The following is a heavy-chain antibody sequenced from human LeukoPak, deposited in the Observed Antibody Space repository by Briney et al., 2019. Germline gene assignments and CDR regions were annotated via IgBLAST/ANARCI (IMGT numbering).Heavy chain of an antibody. CDR2: ISGRGENT. CDR1: GITFSGYA. CDR3: ANIPKQQLVRDY. V-gene: IGHV3-23*01. D-gene: IGHD6-13*01. J-gene: IGHJ4*02. Sequence: GGSLRLSCAASGITFSGYAMTWVRQVPGRGLEWVSDISGRGENTYYADSVKGRFTISRDNSKNTLYLQMNSLRAEDTAVYYCANIPKQQLVRDYWGQGTLVTVSS.